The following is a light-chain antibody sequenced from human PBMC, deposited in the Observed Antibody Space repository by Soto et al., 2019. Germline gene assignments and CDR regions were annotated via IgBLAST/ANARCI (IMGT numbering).Light chain of an antibody. CDR3: QQYNSYSALT. V-gene: IGKV1-5*01. J-gene: IGKJ3*01. CDR1: QNISSW. CDR2: DAS. Sequence: DIQMTQSPSTLSASVKDRVTITCRDRQNISSWLAWYQQKPGKAPKLLIYDASSLEGGVPSRFSGSGSGTEFTLTISSLQPDDFATYYCQQYNSYSALTFGPGTKVDIK.